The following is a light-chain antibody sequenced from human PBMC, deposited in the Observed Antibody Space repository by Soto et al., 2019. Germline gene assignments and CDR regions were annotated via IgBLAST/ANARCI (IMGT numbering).Light chain of an antibody. J-gene: IGLJ1*01. CDR3: NSYTAFNTRV. V-gene: IGLV2-14*01. CDR2: EVS. Sequence: QSALTQPASVSGSPGQSITISCTGTSSDVGGYNYVSWYQQRPGKAPKLLIYEVSDRPPGVSDRFSGSKSDNTASLTISSLPSEDEADYYCNSYTAFNTRVFGTGTKLTVL. CDR1: SSDVGGYNY.